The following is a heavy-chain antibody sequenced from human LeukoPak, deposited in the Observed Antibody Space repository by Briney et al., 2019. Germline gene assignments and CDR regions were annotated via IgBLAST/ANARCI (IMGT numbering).Heavy chain of an antibody. V-gene: IGHV4-34*01. CDR2: INPSGST. D-gene: IGHD2-2*01. J-gene: IGHJ6*03. CDR3: ARDDIVVVPAAIGVPYYYYYMDV. Sequence: PSETLSLTCAVYGGSFRGYYWSWIRQPPGKGLVWIGEINPSGSTNHNPSLKSRVTISVDTSKNQFSLKLSSVTAADTAVYYCARDDIVVVPAAIGVPYYYYYMDVWGKGTTVTVSS. CDR1: GGSFRGYY.